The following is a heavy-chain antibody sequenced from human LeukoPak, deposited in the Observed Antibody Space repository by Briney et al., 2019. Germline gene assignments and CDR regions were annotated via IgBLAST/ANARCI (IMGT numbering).Heavy chain of an antibody. D-gene: IGHD5-18*01. Sequence: SETLSLTCAVYGGSFSGYYWSWICQPPGKGLEWIGEINHSGSTNYNPSLKSRVTISVDTSKNQFSLKLSSVTAADTAVYYRARRPRIQLWLRGDWFDPWGQGTLVTVSS. V-gene: IGHV4-34*01. CDR3: ARRPRIQLWLRGDWFDP. CDR1: GGSFSGYY. J-gene: IGHJ5*02. CDR2: INHSGST.